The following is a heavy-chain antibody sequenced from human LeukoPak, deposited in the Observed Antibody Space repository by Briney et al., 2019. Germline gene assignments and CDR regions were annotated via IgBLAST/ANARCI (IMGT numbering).Heavy chain of an antibody. D-gene: IGHD4-17*01. CDR3: ARGPVTRFEI. J-gene: IGHJ3*02. CDR1: GFTFNSYA. V-gene: IGHV3-23*01. Sequence: RGSLRLSCAASGFTFNSYAMSWVRQAPGKGLEWVSTISGNGDSTSYAHSVKGRFTISRDNSKNTLYLQMNSLRAGDTAVYYCARGPVTRFEIWGQGTMVTVSS. CDR2: ISGNGDST.